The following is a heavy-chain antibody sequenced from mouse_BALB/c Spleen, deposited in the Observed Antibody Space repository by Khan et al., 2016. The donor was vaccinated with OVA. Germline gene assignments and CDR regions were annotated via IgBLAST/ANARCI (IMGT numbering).Heavy chain of an antibody. CDR1: GYSITSDYA. D-gene: IGHD1-1*02. CDR3: ARMQGVDFDY. CDR2: ISYSGNT. V-gene: IGHV3-2*02. J-gene: IGHJ2*01. Sequence: EVKLQESGPGLVKPSQSLSLTCTVTGYSITSDYAWNWIRQFPGNKLEWMGYISYSGNTKYNPSLKSRISITRDTSKNQFFLQLNFVTIEDTATYYCARMQGVDFDYWGQGTTLTVSS.